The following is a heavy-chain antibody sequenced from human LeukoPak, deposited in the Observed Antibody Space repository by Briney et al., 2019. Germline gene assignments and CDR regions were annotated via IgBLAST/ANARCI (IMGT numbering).Heavy chain of an antibody. V-gene: IGHV4-61*02. J-gene: IGHJ6*03. CDR1: GDSINSGLYY. D-gene: IGHD3-16*01. Sequence: PSETLSLTCTVSGDSINSGLYYWSWIRQPAGKGLEWVGRFYSSGSTDYNSSLKSRVTISADTSKNQFSLKLSSVTAADTAVYYCARTGLYYYYMDVWGKGTTVTVSS. CDR3: ARTGLYYYYMDV. CDR2: FYSSGST.